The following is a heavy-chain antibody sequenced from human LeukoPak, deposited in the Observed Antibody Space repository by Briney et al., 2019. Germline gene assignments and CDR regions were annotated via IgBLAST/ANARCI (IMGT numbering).Heavy chain of an antibody. Sequence: ASVKVSCQASGYTFTGYYMHWVRQAPGQGLEWMGGINRNSGGTNYAQKFQGRVTMTRDTSISTAYMELSRLRSDDTAVYYCARPYTYLYYSNYQQLFDYWGQGTLVTVSS. J-gene: IGHJ4*02. V-gene: IGHV1-2*02. CDR1: GYTFTGYY. CDR2: INRNSGGT. CDR3: ARPYTYLYYSNYQQLFDY. D-gene: IGHD4-11*01.